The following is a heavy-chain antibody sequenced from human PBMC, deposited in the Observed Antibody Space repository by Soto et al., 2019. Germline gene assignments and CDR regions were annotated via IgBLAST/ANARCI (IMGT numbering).Heavy chain of an antibody. CDR2: INHSGST. V-gene: IGHV4-34*01. CDR3: ASTDGNYDSWTGFYYYYGMDV. D-gene: IGHD3-9*01. J-gene: IGHJ6*02. CDR1: GGSFSGYY. Sequence: SETLSLTCAVYGGSFSGYYWSWIRQPPGKGLEWIGEINHSGSTNYNPSLKSRVTISVDTSKNQFSLNLSSVTAADTAVYYCASTDGNYDSWTGFYYYYGMDVWGQGTTVTV.